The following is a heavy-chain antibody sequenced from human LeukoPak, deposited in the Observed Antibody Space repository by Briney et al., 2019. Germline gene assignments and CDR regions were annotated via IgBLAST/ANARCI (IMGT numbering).Heavy chain of an antibody. Sequence: QPGGSLRLSCAASGFTFSSYAMSWVRQAPGKGLEWVAVISYDGSNKYYADSVKGRFTISRDNSKNTLYLQMNSLRAEDTAVYYCAKSHPRYYRGYSYGRFDYWGQGTLVTVSS. D-gene: IGHD5-18*01. J-gene: IGHJ4*02. CDR1: GFTFSSYA. CDR2: ISYDGSNK. CDR3: AKSHPRYYRGYSYGRFDY. V-gene: IGHV3-30*18.